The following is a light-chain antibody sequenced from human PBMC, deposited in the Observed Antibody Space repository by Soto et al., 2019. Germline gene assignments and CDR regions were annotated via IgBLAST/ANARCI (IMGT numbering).Light chain of an antibody. J-gene: IGLJ2*01. CDR2: EVT. CDR3: SSYGGSNNLL. V-gene: IGLV2-8*01. Sequence: SVLAQPPSASVSPGQSVTISCTGTSSDVGGYNYVSWYQQHPGKAPKLMIYEVTKRPSGVPDRFSGSKSGNTASLTVSGLQSEDEADYYCSSYGGSNNLLLGGGTKVTVL. CDR1: SSDVGGYNY.